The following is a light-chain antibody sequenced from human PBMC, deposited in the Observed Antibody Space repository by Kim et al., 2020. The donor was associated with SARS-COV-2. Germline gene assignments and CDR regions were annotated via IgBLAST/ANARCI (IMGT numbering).Light chain of an antibody. J-gene: IGLJ1*01. CDR1: KIEGHS. Sequence: AAGQTDRITCGGNKIEGHSMHGYQQQPGQAPVLVIDYDSDRNSGIPMRVSGSESTNTATLTISRGGAGDKADYDCQVWDTDTDNYVFGTGTKVTVL. CDR2: YDS. V-gene: IGLV3-21*01. CDR3: QVWDTDTDNYV.